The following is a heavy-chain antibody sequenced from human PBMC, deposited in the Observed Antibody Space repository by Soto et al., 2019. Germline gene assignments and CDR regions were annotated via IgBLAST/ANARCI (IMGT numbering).Heavy chain of an antibody. V-gene: IGHV4-34*01. J-gene: IGHJ6*03. CDR1: GGSFSGYY. Sequence: SETLSLTCAVYGGSFSGYYWSWIRQPPGKGLEWIGEINHSGSTNYNPSLKSRVTISVDTSKNQFSLKLSSVTAADTAVYYCARGVGCSGGSCQRWYYYYMDVWGKGTTVTVSS. D-gene: IGHD2-15*01. CDR2: INHSGST. CDR3: ARGVGCSGGSCQRWYYYYMDV.